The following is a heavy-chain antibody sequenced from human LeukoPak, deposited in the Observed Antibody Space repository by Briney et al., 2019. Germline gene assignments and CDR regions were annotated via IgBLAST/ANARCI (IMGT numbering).Heavy chain of an antibody. Sequence: SETLSLTCTLSGGSITRSNYYWGWIRQPPGKGLEWIGSIYYSGSTYYNPSLKSRVTISVDTSKNQFSLKLSSVTAADTAVYYCARDEEGWFDPWGQGTLVTVSS. CDR2: IYYSGST. J-gene: IGHJ5*02. CDR3: ARDEEGWFDP. V-gene: IGHV4-39*07. CDR1: GGSITRSNYY.